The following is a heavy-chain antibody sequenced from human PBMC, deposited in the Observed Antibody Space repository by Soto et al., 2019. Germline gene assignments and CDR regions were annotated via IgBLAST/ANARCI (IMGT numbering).Heavy chain of an antibody. CDR3: ARGADYVVGSYLHNWFDP. J-gene: IGHJ5*02. V-gene: IGHV4-30-4*08. CDR2: IFTSGST. D-gene: IGHD3-16*02. CDR1: GDSISTGNYY. Sequence: QVQLEESGPGLVKPSQTLSLTCTVSGDSISTGNYYWTWIRQPQGKGLEWIGYIFTSGSTSYSPSRRSRVTISLDTSKNQFSLRLRSVTAADTAVYYCARGADYVVGSYLHNWFDPWGQGTLVTVSS.